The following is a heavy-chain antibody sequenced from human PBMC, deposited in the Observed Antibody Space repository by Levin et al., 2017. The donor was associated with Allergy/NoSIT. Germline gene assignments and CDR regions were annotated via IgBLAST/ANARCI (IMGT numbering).Heavy chain of an antibody. CDR1: GFSFTSDT. Sequence: GGSLRLSCAGSGFSFTSDTLNWVRQAPGKGLEWVSSISASTNSINYADSVKGRLTVSRDNAKNSLSLQMDSLRAEAMAIYYCARGFDYYDSESYSQICYYYYVDVWGKGTTVTVSS. D-gene: IGHD3-10*01. V-gene: IGHV3-21*01. CDR3: ARGFDYYDSESYSQICYYYYVDV. J-gene: IGHJ6*03. CDR2: ISASTNSI.